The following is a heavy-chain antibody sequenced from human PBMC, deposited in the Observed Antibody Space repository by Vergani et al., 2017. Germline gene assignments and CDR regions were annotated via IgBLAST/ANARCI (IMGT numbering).Heavy chain of an antibody. J-gene: IGHJ4*02. Sequence: QVQLQQWGAGLLKPSETLSLTCAVYGGSFSGYYWSWIRQPPGKGLEWIGEINHSGSTNYNPSLKSRVTISVDTSKNQFSLKLSSVTAADTAVYYCARGTSRVRSGSYLWWGQGTLVTVSS. CDR1: GGSFSGYY. CDR3: ARGTSRVRSGSYLW. D-gene: IGHD1-26*01. V-gene: IGHV4-34*01. CDR2: INHSGST.